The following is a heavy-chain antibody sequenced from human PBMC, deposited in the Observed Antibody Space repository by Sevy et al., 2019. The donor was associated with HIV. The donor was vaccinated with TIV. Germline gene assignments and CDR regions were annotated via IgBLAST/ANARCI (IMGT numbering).Heavy chain of an antibody. CDR1: GFTFRSFS. J-gene: IGHJ5*01. V-gene: IGHV3-33*01. CDR2: IWYDGRTK. D-gene: IGHD1-1*01. CDR3: ARDSARVIVPTAGFDS. Sequence: GGSLRLSCSASGFTFRSFSMHWVRQAPGKGLEWVAAIWYDGRTKQYADSVKGRFTISRDNSKNMLSLEMNSLRAEDTGPYFCARDSARVIVPTAGFDSWGQGTVVTVSS.